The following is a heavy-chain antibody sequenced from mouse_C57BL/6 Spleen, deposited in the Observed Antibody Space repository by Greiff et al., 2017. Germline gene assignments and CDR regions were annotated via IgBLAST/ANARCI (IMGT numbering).Heavy chain of an antibody. CDR2: IHPNSGST. CDR3: ARGRVTTDFDY. CDR1: GYTFTSYW. J-gene: IGHJ2*01. D-gene: IGHD2-2*01. V-gene: IGHV1-64*01. Sequence: VQLQQPGAELVKPGASVKLSCKASGYTFTSYWMHWVKQRPGPGLEWIGMIHPNSGSTNYNEKFKSKATLTVDKSSSTAYMQLSSLTSEDSAVYYCARGRVTTDFDYWGQGTTLTVSS.